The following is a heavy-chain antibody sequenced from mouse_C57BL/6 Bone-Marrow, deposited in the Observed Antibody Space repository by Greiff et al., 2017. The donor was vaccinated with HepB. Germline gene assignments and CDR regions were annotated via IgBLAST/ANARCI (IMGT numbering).Heavy chain of an antibody. V-gene: IGHV1-62-2*01. CDR1: GYTFTEYT. Sequence: VKLQESGAELVKPGASVKLSCKASGYTFTEYTIHWVKQRSGQGLEWIGWFYPGSGRIKYNEKFKDKATLNADKSSSTVSMKLSRLTCEDSAVYFCASYDARYEYGEFACWGQGTLVTVSA. CDR3: ASYDARYEYGEFAC. J-gene: IGHJ3*01. D-gene: IGHD2-4*01. CDR2: FYPGSGRI.